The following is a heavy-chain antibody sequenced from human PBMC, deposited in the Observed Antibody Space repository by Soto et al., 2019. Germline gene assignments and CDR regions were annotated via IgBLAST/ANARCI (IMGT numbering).Heavy chain of an antibody. J-gene: IGHJ6*02. Sequence: QVQLVESGGGVVQPGRSLRLSCAASGFTFSSYGLHWVRQAPGKGLEWVAVIWYDGSNKYYADSVKGRFTISRDNSTDTLYLQMNSLRDEDTAVYYCARGRYCSSTSCNTYGMDVWGHGTTVTVSS. CDR1: GFTFSSYG. CDR3: ARGRYCSSTSCNTYGMDV. V-gene: IGHV3-33*01. D-gene: IGHD2-2*01. CDR2: IWYDGSNK.